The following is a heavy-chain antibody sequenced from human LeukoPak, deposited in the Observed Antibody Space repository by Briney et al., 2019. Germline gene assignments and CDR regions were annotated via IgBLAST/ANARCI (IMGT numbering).Heavy chain of an antibody. J-gene: IGHJ6*02. D-gene: IGHD2-21*02. CDR3: ARDVVVTAMLPFYYYYGMDV. CDR1: GFTVNNNY. V-gene: IGHV3-53*01. Sequence: GGSLRLSCAASGFTVNNNYMNWVRQAPGKGLEWVSVIYSGGSTYYADSVEGRFTISRDNSKNTLYLQMNSLRAEDTAVYYCARDVVVTAMLPFYYYYGMDVWGQGTTVTVSS. CDR2: IYSGGST.